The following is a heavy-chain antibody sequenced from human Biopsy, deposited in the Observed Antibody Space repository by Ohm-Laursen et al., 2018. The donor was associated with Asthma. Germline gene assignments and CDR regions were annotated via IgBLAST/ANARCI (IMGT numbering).Heavy chain of an antibody. CDR1: GFKFDEYT. Sequence: SLRLSCAASGFKFDEYTMHWVRQAPGKGLEWVSSISWNSATIGYADSVEGRFTISRDNAKNSVFLHMDSLRPEDTAFYYCAKVRSDWVITESFDYWGQGVLVTVSS. J-gene: IGHJ4*02. D-gene: IGHD3-22*01. V-gene: IGHV3-9*01. CDR2: ISWNSATI. CDR3: AKVRSDWVITESFDY.